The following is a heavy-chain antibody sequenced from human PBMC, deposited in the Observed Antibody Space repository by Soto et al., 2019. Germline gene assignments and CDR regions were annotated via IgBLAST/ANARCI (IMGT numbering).Heavy chain of an antibody. V-gene: IGHV4-34*01. D-gene: IGHD3-9*01. CDR1: GGSFINHY. CDR2: INHIGIT. CDR3: ARGDILIGSRNWFDP. Sequence: QVQLQQWGAGLLKPSETLSLTCAVYGGSFINHYWSWIRQPPGKGLEWIGEINHIGITNYNPSLKSRVTLAVDTFKKPFSVKLSSVAAADTAVYYCARGDILIGSRNWFDPWGQGTLVTVSS. J-gene: IGHJ5*02.